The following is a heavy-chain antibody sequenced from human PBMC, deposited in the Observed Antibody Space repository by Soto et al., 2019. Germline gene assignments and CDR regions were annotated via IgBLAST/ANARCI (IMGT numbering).Heavy chain of an antibody. D-gene: IGHD2-15*01. Sequence: GSLRLSCAESGFTFSSYWMHWVRQAPGKGLVWVSRINSDESSANYADSVKGRFTISRDSAKNTVYLQMSSLSDEDTAMYFCARGVESTRNATDVWGQGTTVIGSS. CDR2: INSDESSA. CDR3: ARGVESTRNATDV. CDR1: GFTFSSYW. V-gene: IGHV3-74*01. J-gene: IGHJ6*02.